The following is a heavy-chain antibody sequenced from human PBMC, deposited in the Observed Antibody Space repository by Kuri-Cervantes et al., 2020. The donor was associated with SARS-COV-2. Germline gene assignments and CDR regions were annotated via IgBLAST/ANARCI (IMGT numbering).Heavy chain of an antibody. J-gene: IGHJ6*02. CDR3: ARQRGTSSYSYYGMDV. CDR1: GYSFTSYW. Sequence: GESLKISCKGSGYSFTSYWIGWVRQMPGKGLEWMGIIYPGDSDTTYSPSFQGQATISAHKSISTAYLQGSSLKASDTAIYYCARQRGTSSYSYYGMDVWGQGTTVTVSS. CDR2: IYPGDSDT. V-gene: IGHV5-51*01. D-gene: IGHD6-6*01.